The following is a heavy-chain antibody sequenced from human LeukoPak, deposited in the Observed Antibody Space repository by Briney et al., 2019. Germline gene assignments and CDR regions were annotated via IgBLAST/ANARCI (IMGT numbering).Heavy chain of an antibody. V-gene: IGHV3-21*01. CDR1: GFTFSSYS. CDR2: ISSSSSYI. D-gene: IGHD2-2*01. J-gene: IGHJ5*02. CDR3: ARDLGYCSSTICYNWFDP. Sequence: PGGSLRLSCAASGFTFSSYSMNWVRQAPGKGLEWVSSISSSSSYIYYADSVKGRFTISRDNAKNSLYLQMNSLRAEDTAVYYCARDLGYCSSTICYNWFDPWGQGTLVTVSS.